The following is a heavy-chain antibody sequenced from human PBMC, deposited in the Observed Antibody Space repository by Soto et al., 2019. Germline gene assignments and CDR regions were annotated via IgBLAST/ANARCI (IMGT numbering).Heavy chain of an antibody. J-gene: IGHJ6*02. CDR2: ISYEGSNT. V-gene: IGHV3-30-3*01. CDR3: ARVTPGNNLYYFSGLDV. D-gene: IGHD1-1*01. CDR1: GFTFDTYG. Sequence: QVHLVESGGGVAQPGRSLRLSCVASGFTFDTYGIHWVRQAPGKGLQWVALISYEGSNTYYADSVRGRFTISRDNSKNTLYLQINALRTADTGVYYCARVTPGNNLYYFSGLDVWGQGTSVTVSS.